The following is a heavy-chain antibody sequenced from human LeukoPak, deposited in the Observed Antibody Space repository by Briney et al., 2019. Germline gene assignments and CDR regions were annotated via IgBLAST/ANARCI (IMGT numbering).Heavy chain of an antibody. Sequence: GGSLRLSCAASGFTFSSYAMSWVRQAPGKGLEWVSAISGSGGSTYYADSVKGRFTISRDNSKNTLYLQMNSLRAEDTALYYCAKDIQPRSSSWYGWFDPWGQGTLVTVSS. J-gene: IGHJ5*02. V-gene: IGHV3-23*01. CDR1: GFTFSSYA. CDR3: AKDIQPRSSSWYGWFDP. CDR2: ISGSGGST. D-gene: IGHD6-13*01.